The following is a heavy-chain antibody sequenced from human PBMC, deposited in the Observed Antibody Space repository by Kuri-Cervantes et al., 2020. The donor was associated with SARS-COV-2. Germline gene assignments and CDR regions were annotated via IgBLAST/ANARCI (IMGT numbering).Heavy chain of an antibody. D-gene: IGHD6-6*01. V-gene: IGHV4-30-4*08. J-gene: IGHJ4*02. CDR3: ARALFSSSYYFDY. Sequence: SETLSLTCAVYGGSFSGYYWSWIRQPPGKGLEWIGYIYYSGSTYYNPSLKSRVTISVDTSKNQFSLKLSSVTAADTAVYYCARALFSSSYYFDYWGQGTLVTVSS. CDR2: IYYSGST. CDR1: GGSFSGYY.